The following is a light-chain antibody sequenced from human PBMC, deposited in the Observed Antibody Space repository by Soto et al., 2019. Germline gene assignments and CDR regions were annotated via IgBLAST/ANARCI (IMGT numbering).Light chain of an antibody. CDR2: DAC. CDR3: QQYNSYSPWT. Sequence: DIQMTQSPSTLSASVGDRVTITCRASHSISIWLSCYQQKPGKAPNLLIYDACSLESGVASSFSGSGGGTEFTLTISSMQHDDFATYYYQQYNSYSPWTFGQGTKVDNK. J-gene: IGKJ1*01. V-gene: IGKV1-5*01. CDR1: HSISIW.